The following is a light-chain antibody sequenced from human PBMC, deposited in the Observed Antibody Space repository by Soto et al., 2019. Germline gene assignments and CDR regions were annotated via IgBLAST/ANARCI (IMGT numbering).Light chain of an antibody. J-gene: IGKJ1*01. V-gene: IGKV2-30*02. CDR3: MQGTHWPRT. CDR2: RVS. Sequence: DAVLTQSPVSLPVTLGQSASISCRSSQSLVHSDGNTYLNWFQQRPGQSPRRLLYRVSNRDTGVPDKISGRGSGTYFTLEISRVEAEDIGVYYCMQGTHWPRTFGQGTKADIK. CDR1: QSLVHSDGNTY.